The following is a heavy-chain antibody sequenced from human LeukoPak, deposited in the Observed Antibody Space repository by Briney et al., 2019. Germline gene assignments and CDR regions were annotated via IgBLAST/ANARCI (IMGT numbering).Heavy chain of an antibody. Sequence: SQTLSLTCAISGDSVSSNSAAWNWIRQSSSRGLEWLGRTYYRSKWYNDYAVSVKSRITINPDTSKNQFSLQLNSVTPEDTAVYYYARGVRITMVRGVIIPPRFDPWGQGTLVTVSS. CDR2: TYYRSKWYN. J-gene: IGHJ5*02. CDR1: GDSVSSNSAA. CDR3: ARGVRITMVRGVIIPPRFDP. D-gene: IGHD3-10*01. V-gene: IGHV6-1*01.